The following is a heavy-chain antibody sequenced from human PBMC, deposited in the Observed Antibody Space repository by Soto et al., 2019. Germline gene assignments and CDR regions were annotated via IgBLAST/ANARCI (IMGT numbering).Heavy chain of an antibody. J-gene: IGHJ4*02. V-gene: IGHV1-69*01. CDR1: GGTFNFYA. Sequence: QVLLVQSGAEVKKPGSSVKVSCKASGGTFNFYAISWVRQAPGPGLEWMGGIIPMFGTANYTQKFQGRVTITADEPTSTVYMEVNRLRSDDTAVYYCAKEGPYDYVWGTIRKFDYWGQGTLVTVSA. D-gene: IGHD3-16*01. CDR2: IIPMFGTA. CDR3: AKEGPYDYVWGTIRKFDY.